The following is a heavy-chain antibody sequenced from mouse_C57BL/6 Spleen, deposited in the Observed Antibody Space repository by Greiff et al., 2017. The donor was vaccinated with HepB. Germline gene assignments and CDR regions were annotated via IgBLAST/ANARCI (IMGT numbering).Heavy chain of an antibody. Sequence: VQLQQPGAELVKPGASVKLSCKASGYTFTSYWMQWVKQRPGQGLEWIGEIDPSDSYTNYNQKFKGKATLTVDTSSSTAYMQLSSLTSEDSAVYYCARRGYGNYGAMDYWGQGTSVTVSS. CDR3: ARRGYGNYGAMDY. CDR2: IDPSDSYT. D-gene: IGHD2-10*02. CDR1: GYTFTSYW. V-gene: IGHV1-50*01. J-gene: IGHJ4*01.